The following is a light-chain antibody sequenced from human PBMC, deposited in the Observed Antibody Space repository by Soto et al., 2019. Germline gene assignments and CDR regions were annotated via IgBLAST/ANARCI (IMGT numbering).Light chain of an antibody. V-gene: IGLV1-36*01. CDR3: ATWDDSLNGWV. Sequence: QSVLTQPPSVSEAPRQKVTISCSGSSSNIGGNAVNWYQQFPGKAPRLLVYYDDLLPSGVSDRFSGSRSGTSASLAISGLQSEDEADYYCATWDDSLNGWVFGGGTKLTVL. J-gene: IGLJ3*02. CDR1: SSNIGGNA. CDR2: YDD.